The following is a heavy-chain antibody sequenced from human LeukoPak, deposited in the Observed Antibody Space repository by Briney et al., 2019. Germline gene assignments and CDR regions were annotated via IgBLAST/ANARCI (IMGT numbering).Heavy chain of an antibody. CDR2: IYHSGST. CDR3: ASSPQGITMIVLGPWFDP. D-gene: IGHD3-22*01. CDR1: GGSISSGGYY. J-gene: IGHJ5*02. V-gene: IGHV4-30-2*01. Sequence: PSETLSLTCTVSGGSISSGGYYWSWIRQPPGKGLEWIGYIYHSGSTNYNPSLKSRVTISVDKSKNQFSLKLSSVTAADTAVYYCASSPQGITMIVLGPWFDPWGQGTLVTVSS.